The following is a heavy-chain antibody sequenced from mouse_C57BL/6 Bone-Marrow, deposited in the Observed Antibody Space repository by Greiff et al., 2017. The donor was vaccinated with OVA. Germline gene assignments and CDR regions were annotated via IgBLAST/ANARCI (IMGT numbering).Heavy chain of an antibody. V-gene: IGHV1-80*01. D-gene: IGHD2-3*01. J-gene: IGHJ2*01. Sequence: QVQLKESGAELVKPGASVKISCKASGYAFSSYWMNWVKQRPGKGLEWIGQIYPGDGDTNYNGKFKGKATLTADKSSSTAYMQLSSLTSEDSAVYFCARGGGDGLVDYWGQGTTLTVSS. CDR3: ARGGGDGLVDY. CDR2: IYPGDGDT. CDR1: GYAFSSYW.